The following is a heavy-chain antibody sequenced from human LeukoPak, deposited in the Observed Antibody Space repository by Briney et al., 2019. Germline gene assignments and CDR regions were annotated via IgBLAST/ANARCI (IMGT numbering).Heavy chain of an antibody. Sequence: PGGSLRLSCAASGFTFNTYEMNWVRQAPGKGLEWVSYISGSYSTIYYADSVKGRITISRDNAKSTLHLQMNSLRAEDTAIYYCATDYYHSSGQSPDAFDIWGQGAMVTVSS. V-gene: IGHV3-48*03. CDR3: ATDYYHSSGQSPDAFDI. CDR2: ISGSYSTI. D-gene: IGHD3-22*01. CDR1: GFTFNTYE. J-gene: IGHJ3*02.